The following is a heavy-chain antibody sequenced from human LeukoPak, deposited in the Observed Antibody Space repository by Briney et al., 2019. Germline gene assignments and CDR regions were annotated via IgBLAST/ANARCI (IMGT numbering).Heavy chain of an antibody. CDR3: ARSLPYCSSSSCYSYGMDV. CDR1: AGSISSGAYY. V-gene: IGHV4-61*02. Sequence: SETLSLTCTVSAGSISSGAYYWSWIRQPAGRGLEWIVRVDTGGSANYSPSLWSRITISLYTSQNQFSLRLTSVTAADTAIYYCARSLPYCSSSSCYSYGMDVWGQGTTVTVSS. CDR2: VDTGGSA. J-gene: IGHJ6*02. D-gene: IGHD2-2*01.